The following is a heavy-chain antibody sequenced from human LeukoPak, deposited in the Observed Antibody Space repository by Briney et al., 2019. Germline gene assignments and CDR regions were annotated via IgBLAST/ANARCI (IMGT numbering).Heavy chain of an antibody. D-gene: IGHD2-2*01. J-gene: IGHJ4*02. Sequence: SETLSLTCAVYGGSFSGYYWSWIRQPPGKGLEWIGEINHSGSTNYDPSLKSRVTISVDTSKNQFSLKLSSVTAADTAVYYCASPSTMRYWGQGTLVTVSS. CDR3: ASPSTMRY. V-gene: IGHV4-34*01. CDR2: INHSGST. CDR1: GGSFSGYY.